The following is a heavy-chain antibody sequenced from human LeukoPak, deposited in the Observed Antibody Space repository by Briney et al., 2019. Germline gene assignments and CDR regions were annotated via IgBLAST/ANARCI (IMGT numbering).Heavy chain of an antibody. V-gene: IGHV3-15*01. CDR1: GFTFSDAW. Sequence: GGSLRLSRAASGFTFSDAWMSWVRQAPGMGLEWVGRIKSKTDGGTTDYSAPVKGRFTISRDDSKNTLYLQINSLKTEDTAVYYCTADMPASSRAADYWGQGTLVTVSS. J-gene: IGHJ4*02. CDR2: IKSKTDGGTT. D-gene: IGHD2-15*01. CDR3: TADMPASSRAADY.